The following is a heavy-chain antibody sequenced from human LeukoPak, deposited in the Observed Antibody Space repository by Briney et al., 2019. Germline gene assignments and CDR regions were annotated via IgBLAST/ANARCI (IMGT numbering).Heavy chain of an antibody. Sequence: GGSLRLSCAASGFTFSSYAMSWVRQAPGKGLEWVSAISGSGGSTYYADSVKGRFTISRDNSKNTLYLQMNSLRAEDTAVYYCAKGGGSLLWFGELVDYWGQGTLVTVSS. CDR2: ISGSGGST. CDR3: AKGGGSLLWFGELVDY. V-gene: IGHV3-23*01. CDR1: GFTFSSYA. D-gene: IGHD3-10*01. J-gene: IGHJ4*02.